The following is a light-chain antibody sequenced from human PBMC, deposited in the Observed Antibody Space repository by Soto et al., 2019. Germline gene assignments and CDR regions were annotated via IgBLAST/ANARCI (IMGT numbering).Light chain of an antibody. CDR2: EVS. V-gene: IGLV2-14*01. CDR3: SSYTSSTLDV. Sequence: QSALTQPASVSGSPGQSITISCTGTSSDVGGYNYVSWYQQHPGKAPKVMIYEVSNRPSGVSNRFSGSKSGNTASLTISGLQAEDEADYYCSSYTSSTLDVFGTGTKLTVL. J-gene: IGLJ1*01. CDR1: SSDVGGYNY.